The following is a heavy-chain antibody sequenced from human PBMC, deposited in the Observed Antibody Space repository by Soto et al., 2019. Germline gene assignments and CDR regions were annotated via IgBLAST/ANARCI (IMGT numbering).Heavy chain of an antibody. Sequence: QVQLVESGGGVVQPGSSLRLSCAASGFSFSSYGIHWVRQAPGKGLEWVAIIWYDGSNTYYGDSVKGRFTISRDNSKNTVYLQVHRLRVDDTAVYYCERNEAYGSFENWGQGTLVTVSS. CDR1: GFSFSSYG. CDR2: IWYDGSNT. CDR3: ERNEAYGSFEN. J-gene: IGHJ4*02. D-gene: IGHD4-17*01. V-gene: IGHV3-33*01.